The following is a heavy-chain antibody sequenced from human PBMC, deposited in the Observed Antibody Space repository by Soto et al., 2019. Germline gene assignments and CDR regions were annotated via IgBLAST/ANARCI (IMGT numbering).Heavy chain of an antibody. CDR2: IKVYNGNT. Sequence: ASVKGSCKAPGDTFTSNSIGWVRQAPGQGLEWMGWIKVYNGNTKYAQQLQGRVTLTTDTSTSTAYMDLRSLRSDDTAVYYCARISSASSGWLTDYWGQGTLVTVSS. CDR3: ARISSASSGWLTDY. J-gene: IGHJ4*02. V-gene: IGHV1-18*04. CDR1: GDTFTSNS. D-gene: IGHD6-19*01.